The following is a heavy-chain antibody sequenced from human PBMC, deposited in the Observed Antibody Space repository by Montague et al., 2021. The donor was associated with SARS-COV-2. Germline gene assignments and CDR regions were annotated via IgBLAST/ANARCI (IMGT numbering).Heavy chain of an antibody. CDR1: GGSVSSSY. CDR2: IHNCGTM. J-gene: IGHJ4*02. V-gene: IGHV4-59*02. CDR3: TRVHDRGWSDY. D-gene: IGHD6-19*01. Sequence: SETLSLTCTVSGGSVSSSYWSWIRQPQGKGLELVFFIHNCGTMTNNPSLTLRVTILLDTSKNQFSLKLSSLTVADPAGYYCTRVHDRGWSDYWGQGSLVTVSS.